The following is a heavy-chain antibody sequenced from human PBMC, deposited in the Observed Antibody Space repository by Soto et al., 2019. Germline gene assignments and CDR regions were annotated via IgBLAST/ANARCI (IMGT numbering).Heavy chain of an antibody. D-gene: IGHD3-10*01. CDR1: GFTFSSYS. Sequence: HPGGSLRLSCAASGFTFSSYSMSWVRQAPGKGLEWVSTISSSGAFTYHADSVRGRLTISRDNSKNTVYLQMNSLRAEDTAVYYCVKHQVSLVRGISPFDYWGQGALVTVSS. V-gene: IGHV3-23*01. CDR3: VKHQVSLVRGISPFDY. J-gene: IGHJ4*02. CDR2: ISSSGAFT.